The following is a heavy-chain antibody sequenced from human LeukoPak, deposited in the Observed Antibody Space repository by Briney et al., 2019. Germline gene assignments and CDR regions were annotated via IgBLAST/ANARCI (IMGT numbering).Heavy chain of an antibody. CDR3: ASSYYYLGVWFDP. Sequence: SVKVSCKASGGTFSSYAISWVRQAPGQGLEWMGRIIPFFGTANYTQKFQGRVTITTDESTSTAYMELSSLRSEDTAVYYCASSYYYLGVWFDPWGQGTLVTVSS. CDR2: IIPFFGTA. V-gene: IGHV1-69*05. D-gene: IGHD3-22*01. CDR1: GGTFSSYA. J-gene: IGHJ5*02.